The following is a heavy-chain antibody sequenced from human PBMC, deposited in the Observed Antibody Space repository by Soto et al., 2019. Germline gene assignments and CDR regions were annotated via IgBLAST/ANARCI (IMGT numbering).Heavy chain of an antibody. V-gene: IGHV3-30-3*01. Sequence: QVQLVESGGGVVQPGRSLRLSCAASGFTFSSYAMHWVRQAPGKGLEWVAVISDDGSNKYYADSVKGRFTISRDNSKNTMYLQMNSLRAEDTAVYYCARESIPDFDWLLVPDNGWFDPWGQGTLVTVSS. CDR1: GFTFSSYA. D-gene: IGHD3-9*01. CDR2: ISDDGSNK. CDR3: ARESIPDFDWLLVPDNGWFDP. J-gene: IGHJ5*02.